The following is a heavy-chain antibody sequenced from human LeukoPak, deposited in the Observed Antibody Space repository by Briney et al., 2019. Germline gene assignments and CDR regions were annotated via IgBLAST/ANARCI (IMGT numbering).Heavy chain of an antibody. CDR3: ARGGPGSSGYYPLDY. J-gene: IGHJ4*02. CDR1: GGSISSSSW. V-gene: IGHV4-4*02. D-gene: IGHD3-22*01. Sequence: SETLSLTCAVSGGSISSSSWWSWVRQPPGKGLEWIGEIYHSGSTNYNPSLKSRVTISVDKSKNQFSLKLSSVTAADTAVYYCARGGPGSSGYYPLDYWGQGTLVTVSS. CDR2: IYHSGST.